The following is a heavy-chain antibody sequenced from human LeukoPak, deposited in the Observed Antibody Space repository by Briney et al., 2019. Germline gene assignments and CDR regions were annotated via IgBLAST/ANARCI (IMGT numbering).Heavy chain of an antibody. D-gene: IGHD6-19*01. CDR1: GFTVSSNY. V-gene: IGHV3-53*01. CDR3: ARRLLGYSSGWYYFDY. CDR2: IYSGGST. Sequence: GESLKISCAASGFTVSSNYMSWVRQAPGKGLEWVSVIYSGGSTYYADSVKGRFTISRDNSKNTLYLQMNSLRAEDTAVYYCARRLLGYSSGWYYFDYWGQGTLVTVSS. J-gene: IGHJ4*02.